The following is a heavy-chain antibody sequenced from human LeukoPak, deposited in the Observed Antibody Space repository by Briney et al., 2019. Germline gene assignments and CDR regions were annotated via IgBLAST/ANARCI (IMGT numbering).Heavy chain of an antibody. CDR1: GGSISSYY. V-gene: IGHV4-59*01. Sequence: PSETLSLTCTVSGGSISSYYWSWIRQPPGKGLEWIGYIYYSGSTNYNPSLKGRVTISVDTSKNQFSPKLSSVTAADTAVYYCARVGLRYWRSDGWFDPWGQGTLVTVSS. CDR3: ARVGLRYWRSDGWFDP. J-gene: IGHJ5*02. CDR2: IYYSGST. D-gene: IGHD3-9*01.